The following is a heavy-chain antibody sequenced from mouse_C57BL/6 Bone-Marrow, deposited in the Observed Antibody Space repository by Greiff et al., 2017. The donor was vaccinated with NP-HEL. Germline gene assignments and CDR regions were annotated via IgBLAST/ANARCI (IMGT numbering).Heavy chain of an antibody. CDR2: IYWDDDT. Sequence: QVTLKVSGPGILQSSQTLSLTCSFSGFSLSTSGMGVSWIRQPSGKGLEWLAHIYWDDDTRYNPFLKSRLTISKDTSRNQVFLKVTSVDTADTATYYCARRFTTVVAPYAMDYWGQGTSVTVSS. D-gene: IGHD1-1*01. CDR3: ARRFTTVVAPYAMDY. J-gene: IGHJ4*01. CDR1: GFSLSTSGMG. V-gene: IGHV8-12*01.